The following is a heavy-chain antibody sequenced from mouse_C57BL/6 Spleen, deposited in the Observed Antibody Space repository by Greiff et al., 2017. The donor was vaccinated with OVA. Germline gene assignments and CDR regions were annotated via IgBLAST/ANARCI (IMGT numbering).Heavy chain of an antibody. CDR1: GYSITSDY. D-gene: IGHD2-3*01. J-gene: IGHJ2*01. V-gene: IGHV3-8*01. CDR2: ISYSGST. CDR3: AKTYDGYYVGYFDY. Sequence: VQLKQSGPGLAKPSQTLSLTCSVTGYSITSDYWNWIRKFPGNKLEYMGYISYSGSTYYNPSLKSRISILRDPSKNQYYLQLNSVTTEDTATNYCAKTYDGYYVGYFDYWGQGTTLTVSA.